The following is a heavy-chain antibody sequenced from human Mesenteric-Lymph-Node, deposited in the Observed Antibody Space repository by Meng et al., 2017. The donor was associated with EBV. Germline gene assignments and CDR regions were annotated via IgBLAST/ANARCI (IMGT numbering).Heavy chain of an antibody. J-gene: IGHJ4*02. CDR2: IFYTGST. Sequence: QVQLQESGPGLVKPSQTLSLTCAVSGVSISSAGYYWSWVRQTPGRGLEWIGYIFYTGSTYYSPSLKSRLTISVDTSKNQFSLQLNSVTPEDTAMYYCARSGSSGRIDYWGQGTLVTVSS. CDR3: ARSGSSGRIDY. D-gene: IGHD6-19*01. CDR1: GVSISSAGYY. V-gene: IGHV4-30-4*01.